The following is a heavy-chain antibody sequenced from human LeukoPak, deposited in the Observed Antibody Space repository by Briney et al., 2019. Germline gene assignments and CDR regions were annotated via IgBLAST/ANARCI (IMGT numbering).Heavy chain of an antibody. J-gene: IGHJ4*02. D-gene: IGHD4-17*01. CDR2: MNPNSGNT. V-gene: IGHV1-8*03. CDR1: GYTFTSYD. Sequence: ASVQVSCKASGYTFTSYDINWVRQATGQGLEWMGWMNPNSGNTGYAQKFQGRVTITRNTSISTAYMELSSLRSEDTAVYYCARAAYGDYAFDYWGQGTLVTVSS. CDR3: ARAAYGDYAFDY.